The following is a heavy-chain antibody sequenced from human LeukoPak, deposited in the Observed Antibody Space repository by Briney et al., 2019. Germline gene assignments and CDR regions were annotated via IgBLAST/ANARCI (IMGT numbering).Heavy chain of an antibody. CDR1: GGSISNYY. Sequence: SETLSLTCSVSGGSISNYYWNWMRQPAGKRLEWIGRLYSTGATNYNPSLKGRVTMSVDTSKNQFSLKLKSVTAADTAVYYCARGGISTSLDSWGQGALVTVSS. CDR2: LYSTGAT. D-gene: IGHD2-2*01. V-gene: IGHV4-4*07. J-gene: IGHJ4*02. CDR3: ARGGISTSLDS.